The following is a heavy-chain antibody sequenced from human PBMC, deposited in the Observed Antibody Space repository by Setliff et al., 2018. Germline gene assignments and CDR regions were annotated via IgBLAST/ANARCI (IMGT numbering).Heavy chain of an antibody. CDR3: ARAPRLEWILPTFDY. D-gene: IGHD3-3*01. V-gene: IGHV1-18*01. Sequence: ASVKVSCKAAAYTFLSYGLSWVRQAPGQGLEWMGWISAYTGKTDYVQNFQGRVTMTTDTSTSTGYMELRSLRYDDTAVYYCARAPRLEWILPTFDYWGQGTPVTVSS. J-gene: IGHJ4*02. CDR1: AYTFLSYG. CDR2: ISAYTGKT.